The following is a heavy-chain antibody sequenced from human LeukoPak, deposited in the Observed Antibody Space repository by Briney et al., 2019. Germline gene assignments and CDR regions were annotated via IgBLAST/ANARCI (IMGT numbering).Heavy chain of an antibody. CDR1: GFTFSSYA. V-gene: IGHV3-23*01. Sequence: PGGSLRLSCAASGFTFSSYAMSWVRQAPGKGLEWVSGISGSGGSTYYADSVKGRFTISRDNSKNTLYLQMNSLRAEDTAVYYCAKGRPAKSSGYDSEYDYWGQGTLVTVSS. J-gene: IGHJ4*02. D-gene: IGHD5-12*01. CDR2: ISGSGGST. CDR3: AKGRPAKSSGYDSEYDY.